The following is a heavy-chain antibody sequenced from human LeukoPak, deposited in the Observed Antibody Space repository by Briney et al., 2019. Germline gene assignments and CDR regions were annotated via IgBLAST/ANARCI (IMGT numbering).Heavy chain of an antibody. J-gene: IGHJ4*02. V-gene: IGHV1-46*01. CDR2: INPSGGST. Sequence: GASVKVSCKASGYTFTSYYMHWVRQAPGQGLEWMGIINPSGGSTSYAQKFQGRVTMTRDTSTSTVYMELSSLRSEDTAVYYCARGYHPEAYCGGDCYSYYYWGQGTLVTVSS. CDR1: GYTFTSYY. D-gene: IGHD2-21*02. CDR3: ARGYHPEAYCGGDCYSYYY.